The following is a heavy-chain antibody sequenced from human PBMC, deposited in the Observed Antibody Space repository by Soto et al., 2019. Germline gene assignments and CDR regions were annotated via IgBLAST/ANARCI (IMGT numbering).Heavy chain of an antibody. Sequence: QVQLVESGGGVVQPGRSLRLSCAASGFTVSTYGMHWVRQAPGKGLEWVAVISRDGGTKYYADSVKGRFTISRDNSRNTLFLEMNSLRGDDMAGYYCTGEDASAYWGQGTLVTVSS. CDR1: GFTVSTYG. CDR2: ISRDGGTK. J-gene: IGHJ4*02. CDR3: TGEDASAY. V-gene: IGHV3-30*03. D-gene: IGHD2-8*02.